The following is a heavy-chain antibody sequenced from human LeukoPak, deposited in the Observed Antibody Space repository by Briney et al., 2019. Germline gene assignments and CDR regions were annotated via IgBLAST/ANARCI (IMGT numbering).Heavy chain of an antibody. D-gene: IGHD3-10*01. V-gene: IGHV1-2*02. CDR3: ASSAIDYCGSGSYFDY. CDR1: GYTFTGYY. J-gene: IGHJ4*02. Sequence: ASVKVSCKASGYTFTGYYMHWVRQAPGQGLEWMGWINPNSGGTNYAQKFQGRVTMTRDTSISTAYMELSRLRSDDTAVYYCASSAIDYCGSGSYFDYWGQGTLVTVSS. CDR2: INPNSGGT.